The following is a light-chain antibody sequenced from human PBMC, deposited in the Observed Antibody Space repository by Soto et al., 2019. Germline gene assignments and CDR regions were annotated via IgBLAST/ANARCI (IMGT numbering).Light chain of an antibody. Sequence: QSVLTQPPSASGSPGQSVTISCTGTSSDVGNYIFVSWYRQHPGKAPKLMIYDINNRPSGVSNRFSGSKSGNTASLTISGLQAEDEADYYCCSYAASNTFVFGTGTKVTVL. CDR2: DIN. CDR3: CSYAASNTFV. V-gene: IGLV2-8*01. CDR1: SSDVGNYIF. J-gene: IGLJ1*01.